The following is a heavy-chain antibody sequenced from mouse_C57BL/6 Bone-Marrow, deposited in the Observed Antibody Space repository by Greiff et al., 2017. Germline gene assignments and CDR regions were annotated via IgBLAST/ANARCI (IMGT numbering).Heavy chain of an antibody. CDR3: ALLTAGFAY. V-gene: IGHV1-56*01. D-gene: IGHD1-1*01. CDR1: GYTFTSHW. J-gene: IGHJ3*01. Sequence: QVQLQQSGPELVRPGASVKISCKAPGYTFTSHWMQWVSQRPGQGLEWIGEIFPGGGSTYYNEKFKGKATLTVDTSSSTAYMQLSSLTAEDSAFYLGALLTAGFAYWGQGTLVTVSA. CDR2: IFPGGGST.